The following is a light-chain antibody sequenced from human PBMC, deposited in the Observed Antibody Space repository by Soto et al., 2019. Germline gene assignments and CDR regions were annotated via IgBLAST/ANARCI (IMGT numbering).Light chain of an antibody. V-gene: IGKV3-15*01. CDR3: QQYNNWPRT. CDR2: GAS. CDR1: QSVSSN. J-gene: IGKJ1*01. Sequence: EVVMTQSPDTLSVSPGERATLSRRASQSVSSNLAWYQQKLGQAPRLLIYGASTRATDIPPRFSGSGSGTEYTLTISSLQSEDFAIYYCQQYNNWPRTFGQGTKVDIK.